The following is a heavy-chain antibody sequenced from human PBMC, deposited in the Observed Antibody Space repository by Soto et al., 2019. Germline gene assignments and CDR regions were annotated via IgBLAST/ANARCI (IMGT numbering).Heavy chain of an antibody. Sequence: PSETLSLTCTVSGGSVTTYPWGWIRQPPGKELEWVGYISYSGSTNYNPSLKSRVTISRATSKNQFSLNLVSVTAADTAVYYCARASYYSYMDVWGKGTTVTVSS. CDR1: GGSVTTYP. CDR2: ISYSGST. CDR3: ARASYYSYMDV. V-gene: IGHV4-59*02. J-gene: IGHJ6*03.